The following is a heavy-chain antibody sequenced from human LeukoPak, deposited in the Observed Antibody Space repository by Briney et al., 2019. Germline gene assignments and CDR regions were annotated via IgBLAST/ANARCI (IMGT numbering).Heavy chain of an antibody. CDR3: ARRVRVDYYDSSGYGLYFDY. J-gene: IGHJ4*02. Sequence: PSETLSLTCTVSGGSISSSSYYWGWIRQPPGKGLEWIGSIYYSGSTYYNPSLKSRVTISVDKSKNQFSLKLSSVTAADTAVYYCARRVRVDYYDSSGYGLYFDYWGQGTLVTVSS. CDR1: GGSISSSSYY. D-gene: IGHD3-22*01. V-gene: IGHV4-39*07. CDR2: IYYSGST.